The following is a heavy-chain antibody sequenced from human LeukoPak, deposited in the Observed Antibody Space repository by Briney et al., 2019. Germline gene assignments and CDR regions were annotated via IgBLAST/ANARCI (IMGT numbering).Heavy chain of an antibody. CDR1: GFTFSSYA. V-gene: IGHV3-23*01. CDR2: ISGSGGST. D-gene: IGHD2-2*01. CDR3: AKDPAEGYCSSTSCESAYLA. Sequence: PGGSLRLSCAASGFTFSSYAMSWVRQAPGKGLEWVSAISGSGGSTYYADSVKGRFTISRDNSKNTLYLQMNSLRAEDTAVYYCAKDPAEGYCSSTSCESAYLAWGQGTLVTVSS. J-gene: IGHJ5*02.